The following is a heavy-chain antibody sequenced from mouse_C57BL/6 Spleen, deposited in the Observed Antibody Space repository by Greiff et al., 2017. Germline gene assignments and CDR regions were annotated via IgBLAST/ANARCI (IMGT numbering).Heavy chain of an antibody. J-gene: IGHJ1*03. CDR3: AREITNWYFDD. V-gene: IGHV1-61*01. CDR1: GYTFTSYC. D-gene: IGHD2-4*01. Sequence: VQLQQPGAELVRPGSSVKLSCTASGYTFTSYCMDWVKQRPGQGLEWIGNIYPSDSETHYTPKFQDKATLTVDKSSSTAYMQLSSLTSEDSAVYYCAREITNWYFDDWGTGTTVTVSS. CDR2: IYPSDSET.